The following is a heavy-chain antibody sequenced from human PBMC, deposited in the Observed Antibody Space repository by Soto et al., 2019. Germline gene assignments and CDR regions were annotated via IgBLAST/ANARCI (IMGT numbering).Heavy chain of an antibody. CDR2: IYHSGST. CDR1: GGSISSGGYS. J-gene: IGHJ5*02. CDR3: ARATVPDP. D-gene: IGHD4-17*01. Sequence: SETLSLTCAVSGGSISSGGYSWSWIRQPPGKGLEWIGYIYHSGSTYYNPSLKSRVTISVDRSKNQFSLKLSSVTAADTAVYYCARATVPDPWAREPWSPSPQ. V-gene: IGHV4-30-2*01.